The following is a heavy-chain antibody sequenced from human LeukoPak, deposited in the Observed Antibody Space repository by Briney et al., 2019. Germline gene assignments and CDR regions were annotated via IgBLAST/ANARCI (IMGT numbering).Heavy chain of an antibody. J-gene: IGHJ4*02. CDR3: ARPMYSSSWYLPGY. CDR2: MNPNSGNT. V-gene: IGHV1-8*01. D-gene: IGHD6-13*01. CDR1: GYTFTSYD. Sequence: ASVKVSCKASGYTFTSYDINWVRQATGQGLEWMGWMNPNSGNTGYAQKFQGRVTMTRNTSINTAYMELSSLGSEDTAVYYCARPMYSSSWYLPGYWGQGTLVTVSS.